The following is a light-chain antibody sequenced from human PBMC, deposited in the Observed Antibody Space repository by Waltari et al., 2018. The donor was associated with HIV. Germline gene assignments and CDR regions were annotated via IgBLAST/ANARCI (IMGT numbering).Light chain of an antibody. J-gene: IGKJ3*01. V-gene: IGKV1-33*01. Sequence: DIQLTQSPSSLSASVGDRITITCQATQDISNYLNWLQQKPGQAPELVIYDVSNLETGVPSRFSGSGSGTHSTFTITSLQPEDIGIFYCQEYDNLRRGFTFGPGT. CDR2: DVS. CDR3: QEYDNLRRGFT. CDR1: QDISNY.